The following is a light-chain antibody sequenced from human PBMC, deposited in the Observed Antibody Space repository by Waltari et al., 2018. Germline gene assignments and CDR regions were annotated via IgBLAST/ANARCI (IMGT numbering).Light chain of an antibody. CDR2: KAS. CDR1: QSISSW. Sequence: DIQMTQSPSTLSASVGDRVTITCRASQSISSWLAWYQQKPGKAPKLLIYKASSLESGVPSRFSGSGSGTEFTLTISSLQPDDFATYYCQQYNSHPVTFGQGTRLEI. J-gene: IGKJ5*01. CDR3: QQYNSHPVT. V-gene: IGKV1-5*03.